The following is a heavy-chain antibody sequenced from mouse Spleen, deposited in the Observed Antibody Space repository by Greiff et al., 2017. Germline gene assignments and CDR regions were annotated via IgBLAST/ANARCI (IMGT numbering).Heavy chain of an antibody. Sequence: QVQLQQPGAELVKPGASVKMSCKASGYTFTSYWITWVKQRPGQGLEWIGDIYPGSGSTNYNEKFKSKATLTVDKSSSTAYMQLSSLTSEDSAVYYCARDGWLLPYAMDYWGQGTSVTVSS. CDR2: IYPGSGST. J-gene: IGHJ4*01. CDR1: GYTFTSYW. D-gene: IGHD2-3*01. CDR3: ARDGWLLPYAMDY. V-gene: IGHV1-55*01.